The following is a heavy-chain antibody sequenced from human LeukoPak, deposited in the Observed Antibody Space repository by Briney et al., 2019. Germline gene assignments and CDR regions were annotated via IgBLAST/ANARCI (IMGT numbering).Heavy chain of an antibody. Sequence: GGSLGLSCAASGFTFSSYWMSWVRQAPGMGLELVANIKEDGSEKYYVDSVKGRFTISRDNARNSLYLQLNSLRAGDTAVYYCARASGGYFDYWGQGTLATVSS. CDR2: IKEDGSEK. D-gene: IGHD6-25*01. CDR1: GFTFSSYW. V-gene: IGHV3-7*01. J-gene: IGHJ4*02. CDR3: ARASGGYFDY.